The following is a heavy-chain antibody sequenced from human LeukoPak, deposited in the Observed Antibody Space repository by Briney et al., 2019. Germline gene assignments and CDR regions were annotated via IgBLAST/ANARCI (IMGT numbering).Heavy chain of an antibody. CDR3: TRRNTAAFDI. Sequence: GGSLRLSCAASGFTFSNAWMSWVRQAPGKGLEWVGRIKSKTDGGTTDYAAPVKGRFTISRDDSKNTLYLQMDSLKTEDTALYYCTRRNTAAFDIWGQGTMVTVSS. CDR1: GFTFSNAW. D-gene: IGHD4-11*01. CDR2: IKSKTDGGTT. J-gene: IGHJ3*02. V-gene: IGHV3-15*01.